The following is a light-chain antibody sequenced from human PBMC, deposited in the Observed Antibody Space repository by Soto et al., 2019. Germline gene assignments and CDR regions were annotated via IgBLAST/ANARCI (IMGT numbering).Light chain of an antibody. CDR2: ENN. CDR3: GTWDSSLSGYV. J-gene: IGLJ1*01. CDR1: SSYVGNNY. Sequence: QSVLTQPPSVSAAPGQNATISCSGNSSYVGNNYFSWYQHLPGTAPKLLIYENNERPSGIPVRFSGSKSGTSATLGITGFQTGDEADYYCGTWDSSLSGYVFGTGTKVTVL. V-gene: IGLV1-51*02.